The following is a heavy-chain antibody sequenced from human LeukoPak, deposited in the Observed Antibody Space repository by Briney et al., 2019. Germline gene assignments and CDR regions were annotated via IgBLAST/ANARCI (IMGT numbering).Heavy chain of an antibody. CDR2: IWYDGSNK. CDR1: GFTFSSYG. Sequence: PGGSLRLSCAASGFTFSSYGMHWVRQAPGKGLEWGAVIWYDGSNKYYADSVKGRFTISRDNSKNTLYLQMNSLRAEDTAVYYCARDLTDYYGSGSYYNEFPDYWGQGTLVTVSS. J-gene: IGHJ4*02. CDR3: ARDLTDYYGSGSYYNEFPDY. V-gene: IGHV3-33*01. D-gene: IGHD3-10*01.